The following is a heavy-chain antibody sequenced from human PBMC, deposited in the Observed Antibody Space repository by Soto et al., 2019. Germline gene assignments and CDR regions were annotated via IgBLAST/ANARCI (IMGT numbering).Heavy chain of an antibody. CDR2: ISGSGGST. CDR1: GFTFSSYA. D-gene: IGHD4-4*01. Sequence: GGSLRLACAASGFTFSSYAMSWVRQAPGKGLEWVSAISGSGGSTYYADSVKGRFTISRDNSKNTLYLQMNSLRVEDTAVHYCAKGNSYYYYYGMDVWGQGTTVTVSS. J-gene: IGHJ6*02. V-gene: IGHV3-23*01. CDR3: AKGNSYYYYYGMDV.